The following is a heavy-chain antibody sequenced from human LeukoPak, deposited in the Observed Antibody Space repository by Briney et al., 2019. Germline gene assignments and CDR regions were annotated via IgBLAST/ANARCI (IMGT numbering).Heavy chain of an antibody. J-gene: IGHJ3*02. D-gene: IGHD3-22*01. CDR1: GYTFTSYY. CDR2: INPSGGST. Sequence: EASVKVSCKASGYTFTSYYMHWVRQAPGQGLEWMGIINPSGGSTSYAQKFQGRVTMTRDTSTSTVYMELSSLRSEDTAVYYCASLYHYDSSGPPDAFDIWGQGTMVTVSS. V-gene: IGHV1-46*01. CDR3: ASLYHYDSSGPPDAFDI.